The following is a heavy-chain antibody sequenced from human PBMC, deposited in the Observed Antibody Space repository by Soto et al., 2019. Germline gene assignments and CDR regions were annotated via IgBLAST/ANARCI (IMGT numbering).Heavy chain of an antibody. Sequence: EVQLVESGGGLVKPGGSLRISCAASGFTFSSYSMNWVRQAPGKGLEWVSSISSSSSYIYYADSVRGRFTISRDNAKNSLYLQMNSLRAEDTAVYYCARTYSSSGFDYWGQGTLVTVSS. CDR1: GFTFSSYS. D-gene: IGHD6-6*01. J-gene: IGHJ4*02. V-gene: IGHV3-21*01. CDR3: ARTYSSSGFDY. CDR2: ISSSSSYI.